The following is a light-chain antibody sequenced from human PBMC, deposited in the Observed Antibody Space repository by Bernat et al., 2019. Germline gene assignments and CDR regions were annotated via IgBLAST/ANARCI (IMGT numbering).Light chain of an antibody. V-gene: IGKV1-9*01. CDR1: QVIGTY. J-gene: IGKJ5*01. CDR3: QQLNSYPIS. Sequence: DIQLTQSPPFLSASVGDRVTITCRANQVIGTYLAWYQQKQGKAPNLLIHGASTLQTGVPSSFSGSGSGTEFTLTSSSLRHEDFATYHCQQLNSYPISFVQGTRQEIK. CDR2: GAS.